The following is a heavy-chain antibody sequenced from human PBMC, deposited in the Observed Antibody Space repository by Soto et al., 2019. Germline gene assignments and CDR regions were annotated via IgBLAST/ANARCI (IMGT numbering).Heavy chain of an antibody. D-gene: IGHD2-15*01. V-gene: IGHV3-53*03. CDR1: GFIVSDNY. CDR2: IYAGGDT. Sequence: GGSLRLSCAVSGFIVSDNYLTWVRQPPGKGLEWVSVIYAGGDTFYADSVKGRFTISRDTSENMVYLQMRSLRVEDTAVYYCARGLGLCSGGACYEYWGQGTVVTVSS. CDR3: ARGLGLCSGGACYEY. J-gene: IGHJ4*02.